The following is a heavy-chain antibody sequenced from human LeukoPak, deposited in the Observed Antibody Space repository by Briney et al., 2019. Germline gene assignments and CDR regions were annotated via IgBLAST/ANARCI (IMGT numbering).Heavy chain of an antibody. CDR1: GFTFSAYS. D-gene: IGHD3-16*01. J-gene: IGHJ4*02. CDR2: ISGSSIYI. V-gene: IGHV3-21*04. Sequence: KPGGSLRLSCATSGFTFSAYSMNWVRQAPGKGLEWVSSISGSSIYINYADSVKGRFTISSDNAKNSLYLQMNSLRAEDTAVYYCARDWALYHYFDYWGQGTLVTVSS. CDR3: ARDWALYHYFDY.